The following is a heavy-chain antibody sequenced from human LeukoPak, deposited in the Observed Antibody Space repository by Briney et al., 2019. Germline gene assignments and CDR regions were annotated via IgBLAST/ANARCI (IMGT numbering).Heavy chain of an antibody. CDR2: ISSSGSTI. CDR1: GFTFSDYY. CDR3: ARGFRLGSGSYLAKRNAFDI. D-gene: IGHD3-10*01. V-gene: IGHV3-11*01. J-gene: IGHJ3*02. Sequence: PGGSLRLSCAASGFTFSDYYMSWIRQAPGKGLEWVSYISSSGSTIYYADSVKGRFTISRDNAKNSLYLQMNSLRAEDTAVYYCARGFRLGSGSYLAKRNAFDIWGQGTMVTVSS.